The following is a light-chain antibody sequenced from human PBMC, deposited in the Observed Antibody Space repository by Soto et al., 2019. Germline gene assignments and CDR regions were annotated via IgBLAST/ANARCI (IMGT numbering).Light chain of an antibody. CDR1: SSNIGSNT. Sequence: QSLLTQPPSASGTPGQTFAISCSGSSSNIGSNTVNWYQQFPGTAPKLLIYGNNQRPSGVPDRLSGSKSDTSASLAISGLLSEDESDYYCATWDDSLNGWVFGGGTKVTVL. CDR2: GNN. V-gene: IGLV1-44*01. J-gene: IGLJ3*02. CDR3: ATWDDSLNGWV.